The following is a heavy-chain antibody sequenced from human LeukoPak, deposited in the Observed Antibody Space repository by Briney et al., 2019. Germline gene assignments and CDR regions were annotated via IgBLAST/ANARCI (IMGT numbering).Heavy chain of an antibody. CDR3: AREAGGYEDY. CDR2: IYPSGTT. CDR1: GGSISNYW. J-gene: IGHJ4*02. Sequence: PSETLSLTCPVSGGSISNYWWSWIRQAAGKGLEWIGRIYPSGTTYYNPSLRSRVTLSVDTSKNQFSLKLSSLTPADTAVYYCAREAGGYEDYWGQGTLVTVSS. D-gene: IGHD5-12*01. V-gene: IGHV4-4*07.